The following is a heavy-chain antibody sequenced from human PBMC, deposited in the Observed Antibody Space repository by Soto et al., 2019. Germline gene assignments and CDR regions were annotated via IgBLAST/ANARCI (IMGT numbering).Heavy chain of an antibody. Sequence: PGGSLRLSCAASGFTFSKYSMNWVRQAPGKGLEWVSFISSSSGNIHYADSVKGRFIISRDNTENSLFLQMNSLRAEDTAVYYCARGGFGDYVNNYYGMDAWGQGTTVTVSS. CDR3: ARGGFGDYVNNYYGMDA. J-gene: IGHJ6*02. V-gene: IGHV3-21*01. D-gene: IGHD4-17*01. CDR2: ISSSSGNI. CDR1: GFTFSKYS.